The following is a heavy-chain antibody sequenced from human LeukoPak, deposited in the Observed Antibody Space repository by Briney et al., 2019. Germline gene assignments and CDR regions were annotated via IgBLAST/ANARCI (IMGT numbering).Heavy chain of an antibody. D-gene: IGHD3-22*01. CDR3: ARDSEDSSGYYPFDY. Sequence: KTSETLSLTCTVSGGSINTYFWSWIQQPPGKGLEWIGYIYYTGSTNYNPSLKSRITISVDRSKNLFSLQLSSVTAADTAVYYSARDSEDSSGYYPFDYWGQGTLVTVSS. CDR1: GGSINTYF. J-gene: IGHJ4*02. V-gene: IGHV4-59*01. CDR2: IYYTGST.